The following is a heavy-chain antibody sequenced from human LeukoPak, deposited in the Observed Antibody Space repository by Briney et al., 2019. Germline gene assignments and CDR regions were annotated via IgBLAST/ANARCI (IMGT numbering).Heavy chain of an antibody. D-gene: IGHD3-10*01. Sequence: SATLSLTCAFYGGSFSGYYCSCIRQPPGKGLEWIGEINHSGSTNYNPSLKSRVTISVDTSKNQFSLKLSSVTAADTAVYYCARGLRVRGPDYWGQGTLVTVSS. V-gene: IGHV4-34*01. CDR3: ARGLRVRGPDY. J-gene: IGHJ4*02. CDR1: GGSFSGYY. CDR2: INHSGST.